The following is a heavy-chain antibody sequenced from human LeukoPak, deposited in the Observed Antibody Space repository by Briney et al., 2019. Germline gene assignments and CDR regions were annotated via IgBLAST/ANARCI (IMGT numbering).Heavy chain of an antibody. V-gene: IGHV4-38-2*01. Sequence: SETLSLTCAVSGYSITSAFYWGWIRQPPGKGLEWVGSIYHSGSTFYNPSLKSRVTISVDTSKNQFSLRLSFVTAADTAVYYCASHEAEMATIFGGYWGQGTLVTVSS. J-gene: IGHJ4*02. CDR2: IYHSGST. CDR3: ASHEAEMATIFGGY. CDR1: GYSITSAFY. D-gene: IGHD5-24*01.